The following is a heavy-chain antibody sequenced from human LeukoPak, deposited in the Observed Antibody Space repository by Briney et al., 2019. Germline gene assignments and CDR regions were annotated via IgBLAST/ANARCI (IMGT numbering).Heavy chain of an antibody. CDR2: ISWNSGSI. CDR3: AVGQGIVPPKGKNWFDP. V-gene: IGHV3-9*01. J-gene: IGHJ5*02. D-gene: IGHD1-26*01. CDR1: GFTFDDYA. Sequence: GGSLRLSCAASGFTFDDYAMHWVRQAPGKGLEWVSGISWNSGSIGYADSVKGRFTISRDNAKDSLYLQMNSLRAEDTAVYYCAVGQGIVPPKGKNWFDPWGQGTLVTVSS.